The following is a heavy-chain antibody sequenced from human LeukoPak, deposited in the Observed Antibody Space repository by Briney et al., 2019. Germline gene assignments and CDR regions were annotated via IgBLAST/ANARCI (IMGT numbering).Heavy chain of an antibody. J-gene: IGHJ5*02. Sequence: SETQSLTCTVSGGSISRQYWSWLRQPAGQGLEWVGRIYSSGSTNYNPSLKSRVTMSVDTSKNQFSLKLSSVTAADTAVYYCARDGARTISSWFDPWGQGALVTVST. CDR3: ARDGARTISSWFDP. CDR1: GGSISRQY. V-gene: IGHV4-4*07. CDR2: IYSSGST. D-gene: IGHD4/OR15-4a*01.